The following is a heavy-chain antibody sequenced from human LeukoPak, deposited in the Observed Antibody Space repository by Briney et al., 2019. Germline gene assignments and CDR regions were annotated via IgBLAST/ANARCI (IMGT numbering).Heavy chain of an antibody. V-gene: IGHV3-53*01. CDR3: ARDRGDGYNYDY. Sequence: GGSLRLSCAASGFTVSSNYMSWVRQAPGKGLEWVSVIYSGGSTYYADSVKGRFIISRDNSKNTLYLQMNSLRAEDTAVYYCARDRGDGYNYDYWGQGTLVTVSS. D-gene: IGHD5-24*01. CDR1: GFTVSSNY. CDR2: IYSGGST. J-gene: IGHJ4*02.